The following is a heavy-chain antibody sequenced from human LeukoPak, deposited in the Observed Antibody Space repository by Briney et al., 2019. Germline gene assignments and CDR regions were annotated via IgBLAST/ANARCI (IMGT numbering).Heavy chain of an antibody. J-gene: IGHJ4*02. D-gene: IGHD5-18*01. CDR2: IRYDGSNK. CDR3: AKDRKGYSYGRYFDY. V-gene: IGHV3-30*02. Sequence: GGSLRLSCAASGFTFSSYGMHWVRQAPGKGLEWVAFIRYDGSNKYYADSVKGRFTISRDNSKNTLYLQMNGLRAEDTAVYYCAKDRKGYSYGRYFDYWGQGTLVTVSS. CDR1: GFTFSSYG.